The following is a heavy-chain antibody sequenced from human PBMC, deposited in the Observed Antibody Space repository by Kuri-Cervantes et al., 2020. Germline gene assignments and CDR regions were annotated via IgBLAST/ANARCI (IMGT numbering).Heavy chain of an antibody. CDR1: GFTFSAYY. D-gene: IGHD1-26*01. CDR3: AKDGESGSYGLFRH. J-gene: IGHJ1*01. Sequence: GGSLRLSCAASGFTFSAYYMTWIRQAPGKGLEWVSYISGSGSIIYYADSVKGRFTISRDNAKNSLYLQMNSLRAEDTAVYYCAKDGESGSYGLFRHWGQGTLVTVSS. CDR2: ISGSGSII. V-gene: IGHV3-11*01.